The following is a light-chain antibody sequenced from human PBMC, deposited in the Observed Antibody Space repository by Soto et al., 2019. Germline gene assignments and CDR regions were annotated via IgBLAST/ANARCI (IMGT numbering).Light chain of an antibody. CDR3: AAWDDSLNDHVI. V-gene: IGLV1-44*01. CDR2: SNN. CDR1: TSNIGSNN. J-gene: IGLJ2*01. Sequence: QSVLTQPPSASGTPGQRVTISCSGSTSNIGSNNVNWYQQLPGTAPKLLIYSNNQRPSGVPDRFSGSKSGTSASLAISGLQSEDEADYYCAAWDDSLNDHVIFGGGTKLTVL.